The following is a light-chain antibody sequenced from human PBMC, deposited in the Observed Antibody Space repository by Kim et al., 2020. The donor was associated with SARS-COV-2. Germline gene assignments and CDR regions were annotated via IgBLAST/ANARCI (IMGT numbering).Light chain of an antibody. CDR3: QQYGTSPLT. CDR2: GAS. V-gene: IGKV3-20*01. J-gene: IGKJ4*01. Sequence: EIVLTQSPGTLSLSPGERATLSCRASQSVSSSYLAWYQQKPGQAPRLLLYGASSRATGIPDRFSGSGSGTDFTLTISRLEPEDSAMYYCQQYGTSPLTFGGGTKVDIK. CDR1: QSVSSSY.